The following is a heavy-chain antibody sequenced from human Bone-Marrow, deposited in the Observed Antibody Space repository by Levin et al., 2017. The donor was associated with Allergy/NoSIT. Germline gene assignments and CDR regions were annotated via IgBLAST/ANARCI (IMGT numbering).Heavy chain of an antibody. CDR1: GFTFSNYG. J-gene: IGHJ5*02. Sequence: GESLKISCEASGFTFSNYGVHWVRQAPGKGLEWVAVIWFDGSHKYYADSVKGRFTISRDNSKNMVYLEANSLRGEDTAVYYCARSEDGGFLGWLDPWGQGTLVTVSS. V-gene: IGHV3-33*01. CDR2: IWFDGSHK. D-gene: IGHD3-3*01. CDR3: ARSEDGGFLGWLDP.